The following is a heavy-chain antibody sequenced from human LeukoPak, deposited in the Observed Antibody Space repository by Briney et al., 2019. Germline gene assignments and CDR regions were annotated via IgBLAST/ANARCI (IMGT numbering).Heavy chain of an antibody. CDR2: INSDGSST. CDR3: ARDYRATIDIDY. V-gene: IGHV3-74*01. Sequence: GGSLRLSCAASGLTFSSYWMHWVRQAPGKGLVWVSRINSDGSSTSYADSVKGRFTISRDNAKNTLYLQMNSLRAEDTAVYYCARDYRATIDIDYWGQGTLVTVSS. J-gene: IGHJ4*02. CDR1: GLTFSSYW. D-gene: IGHD5-12*01.